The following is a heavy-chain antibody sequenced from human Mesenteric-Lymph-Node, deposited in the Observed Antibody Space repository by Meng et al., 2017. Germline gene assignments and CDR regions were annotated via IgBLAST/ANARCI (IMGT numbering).Heavy chain of an antibody. CDR3: ARQSGYFDY. D-gene: IGHD3-10*01. Sequence: HVTLRQRGPRLVKPSQPLSLTCAVYGGSSSGYYWSGLRQPPGKGLEWIGEINHSGSTNYNPSLKSQVTISVDTSKNQFSLKLSSVTATDTAVYYCARQSGYFDYWGQGTLVTVSS. V-gene: IGHV4-34*02. CDR1: GGSSSGYY. CDR2: INHSGST. J-gene: IGHJ4*02.